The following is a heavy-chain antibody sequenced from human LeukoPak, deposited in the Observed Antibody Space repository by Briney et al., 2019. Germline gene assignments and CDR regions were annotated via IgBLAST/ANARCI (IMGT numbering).Heavy chain of an antibody. Sequence: GGSLRLSCAASEFTYSAYAMSWVRHTPGKGLEWVSSISGDGRNTFYADSVKGRFTISRDASETTLFLQMNSLRAEDTAIYYCARRYGGWGAFDIWGQGTVVTVSS. D-gene: IGHD4-23*01. V-gene: IGHV3-23*01. J-gene: IGHJ3*02. CDR2: ISGDGRNT. CDR1: EFTYSAYA. CDR3: ARRYGGWGAFDI.